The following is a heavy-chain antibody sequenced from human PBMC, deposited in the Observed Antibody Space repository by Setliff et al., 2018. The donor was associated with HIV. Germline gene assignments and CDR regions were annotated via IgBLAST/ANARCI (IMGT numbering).Heavy chain of an antibody. CDR2: IDHRGRP. V-gene: IGHV4-34*01. CDR3: ARGSYYDYVWGNYRYTGFDY. D-gene: IGHD3-16*02. Sequence: PSETLSLTCGIYGGSFSDYYWSWIRQPPGKGLEWIGEIDHRGRPKYNPSLNSRVTISVDTSKNQFSLKLNSVTAADTAVYYCARGSYYDYVWGNYRYTGFDYWGQGTLVTVSS. CDR1: GGSFSDYY. J-gene: IGHJ4*02.